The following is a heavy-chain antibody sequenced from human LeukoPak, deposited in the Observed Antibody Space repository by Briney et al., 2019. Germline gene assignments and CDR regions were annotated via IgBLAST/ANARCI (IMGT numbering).Heavy chain of an antibody. J-gene: IGHJ4*02. CDR3: ARGRLIVAPGVYYFEH. CDR1: GDSNSDYY. CDR2: IYYRGGT. Sequence: KSSETLSLTCTVSGDSNSDYYWSWIRQPPGQGLEWIGYIYYRGGTNYNPSLESRVTISGDTSKNEFSLKVTSVTAADTAVYYCARGRLIVAPGVYYFEHWGQGTLVTVSS. V-gene: IGHV4-59*08. D-gene: IGHD5-12*01.